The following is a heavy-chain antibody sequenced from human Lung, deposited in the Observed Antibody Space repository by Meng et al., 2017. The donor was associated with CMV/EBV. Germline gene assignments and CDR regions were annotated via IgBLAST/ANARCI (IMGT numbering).Heavy chain of an antibody. CDR1: GFTFSNFA. J-gene: IGHJ4*02. CDR3: AKVDSGSWYRGFFDD. CDR2: ITASGGST. D-gene: IGHD6-13*01. V-gene: IGHV3-23*01. Sequence: ESXKISXAASGFTFSNFAMSWVRQAPGKGLEWVSPITASGGSTYYADSVKGRFTISRDNSKNTLYLQMNRLRAEDTAVYYCAKVDSGSWYRGFFDDWGQGTXVNVDS.